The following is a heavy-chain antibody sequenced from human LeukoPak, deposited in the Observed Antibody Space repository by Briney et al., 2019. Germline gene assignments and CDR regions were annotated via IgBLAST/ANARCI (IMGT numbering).Heavy chain of an antibody. CDR1: GYTFTGYY. Sequence: AAVKVSCKASGYTFTGYYMHWVGQAPGQGGEWMGWINPNSGGTNYAQKFQGRVTMTRDTFISTAYMELSRLRPDDTAVYYCAREDGCTNGVCYFDYWGQGTPVTVSS. CDR3: AREDGCTNGVCYFDY. V-gene: IGHV1-2*02. CDR2: INPNSGGT. D-gene: IGHD2-8*01. J-gene: IGHJ4*02.